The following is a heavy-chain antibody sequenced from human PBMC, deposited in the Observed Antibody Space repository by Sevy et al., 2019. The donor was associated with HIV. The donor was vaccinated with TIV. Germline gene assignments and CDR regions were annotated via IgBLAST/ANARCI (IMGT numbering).Heavy chain of an antibody. D-gene: IGHD4-17*01. CDR3: ARDMSYGDSNWFDP. V-gene: IGHV3-21*01. Sequence: GGSLRLSCAASGFTFSSYSMNWVRQAPGKGLEWDSSISSSSSYIYYADSVKGRFTISRDNAKNSLYLQMNSLRAEDTAVYYCARDMSYGDSNWFDPWGQGTLVTVSS. J-gene: IGHJ5*02. CDR1: GFTFSSYS. CDR2: ISSSSSYI.